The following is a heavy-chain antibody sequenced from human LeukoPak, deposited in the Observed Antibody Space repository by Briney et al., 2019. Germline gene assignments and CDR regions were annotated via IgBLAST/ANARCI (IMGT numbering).Heavy chain of an antibody. CDR2: INSSGGST. Sequence: ASVKVSCKASGYTFTSYYIHWVRQAPGQGLEWMGIINSSGGSTTYAQKFQGRVTMTRDTSTSRVYMELSSLRSEDTAVYYCARGLGHMVAKTHDFYYYGMDVWGQGTTFPVSS. D-gene: IGHD2-21*01. J-gene: IGHJ6*02. CDR3: ARGLGHMVAKTHDFYYYGMDV. V-gene: IGHV1-46*01. CDR1: GYTFTSYY.